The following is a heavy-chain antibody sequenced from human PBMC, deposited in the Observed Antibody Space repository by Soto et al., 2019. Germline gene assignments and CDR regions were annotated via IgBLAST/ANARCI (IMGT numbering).Heavy chain of an antibody. CDR1: GGSISSYY. J-gene: IGHJ5*02. V-gene: IGHV4-59*08. D-gene: IGHD3-10*01. Sequence: PSETLSLTCTVSGGSISSYYWSWIRQPPGKGLEWIGYIYYTGSTNYNPSLKSRVTTSVDTSKNQVSLKLRSVTAADTAVYYCARHGRFGEDAWFDPWGQGTLVTVSS. CDR2: IYYTGST. CDR3: ARHGRFGEDAWFDP.